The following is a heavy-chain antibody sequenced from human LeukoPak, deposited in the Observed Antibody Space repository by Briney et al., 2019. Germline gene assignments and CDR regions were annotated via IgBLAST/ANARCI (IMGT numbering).Heavy chain of an antibody. V-gene: IGHV4-59*01. Sequence: SETLSLTCTVSGGSFSSYYWSWIRQPPGKALEGIGYMYYSGSTNYNPSLKSRVTISVDTSKNQFSLKLSSVTAADTAVYYCAGGMTTVTRFDYWGQGTLVTVSS. CDR3: AGGMTTVTRFDY. CDR2: MYYSGST. CDR1: GGSFSSYY. J-gene: IGHJ4*02. D-gene: IGHD4-17*01.